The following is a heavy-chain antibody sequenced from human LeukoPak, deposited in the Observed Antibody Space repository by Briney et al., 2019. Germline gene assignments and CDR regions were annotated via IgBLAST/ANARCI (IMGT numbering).Heavy chain of an antibody. J-gene: IGHJ3*02. CDR2: IISSTSPR. CDR1: GFTFSSYT. V-gene: IGHV3-48*01. D-gene: IGHD3-16*01. Sequence: GGSLRLSCAASGFTFSSYTMNWIRQAPGKGLEWVSYIISSTSPRSYAASVMGRFTISRDNDKNSPYLQMNSLRPEDTAVYYCARDKDYAFDIWGQGTIVTVSS. CDR3: ARDKDYAFDI.